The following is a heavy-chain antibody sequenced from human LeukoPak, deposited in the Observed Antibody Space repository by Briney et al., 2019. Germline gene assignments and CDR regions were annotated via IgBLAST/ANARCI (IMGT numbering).Heavy chain of an antibody. CDR2: IYSSVST. V-gene: IGHV4-4*07. CDR3: ASQPRYCSGGSCSDAFDI. D-gene: IGHD2-15*01. Sequence: SETLSLTCTVSGDSVSTYYWSWIRQPAGKGLEWIGRIYSSVSTNYNPSLKGRVTMSVDTSKNQFSLRLSSVIAADTAVYYCASQPRYCSGGSCSDAFDIWGQGTMVTVSS. CDR1: GDSVSTYY. J-gene: IGHJ3*02.